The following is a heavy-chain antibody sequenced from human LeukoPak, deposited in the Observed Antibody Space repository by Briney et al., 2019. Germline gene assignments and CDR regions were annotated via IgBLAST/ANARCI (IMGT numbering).Heavy chain of an antibody. D-gene: IGHD6-19*01. CDR2: IYYSGST. Sequence: SETLSLTCTVSGGSISSYYWSWIRQPPGKGLEWIGYIYYSGSTNYNPSLKSRVTISVDTSKNQFPLKLSSVTAADTAVYYCAREMIAVAANYFDYWGQGTLVTVSS. V-gene: IGHV4-59*01. CDR1: GGSISSYY. J-gene: IGHJ4*02. CDR3: AREMIAVAANYFDY.